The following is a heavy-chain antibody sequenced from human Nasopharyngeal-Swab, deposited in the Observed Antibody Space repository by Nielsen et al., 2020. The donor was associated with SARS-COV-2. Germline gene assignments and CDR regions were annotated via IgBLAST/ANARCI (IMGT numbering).Heavy chain of an antibody. V-gene: IGHV5-10-1*01. J-gene: IGHJ5*02. CDR1: GYSFTSYW. CDR3: ARHWSDPGNWFDP. CDR2: VDPSDSYT. Sequence: KVSCKGSGYSFTSYWISWVRQIPGKGLEWMGRVDPSDSYTNYSPSFQGHVTISADKSISTAYLQWSSLKASDTAMYYCARHWSDPGNWFDPWGQGTLVTVSS.